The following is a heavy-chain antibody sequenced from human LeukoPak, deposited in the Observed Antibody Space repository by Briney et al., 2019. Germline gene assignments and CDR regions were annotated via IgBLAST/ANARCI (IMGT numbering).Heavy chain of an antibody. D-gene: IGHD3-22*01. CDR1: GFAFSTYT. J-gene: IGHJ4*02. Sequence: GGCLGLSCAACGFAFSTYTMDWARQAPGKGLEWVAFITSGGTTTHYAFSVKGRFTISRDNAQNVLYLQMNGLRGDDAAVYYCLRGDSRDFWGQGTLVTASP. CDR2: ITSGGTTT. V-gene: IGHV3-48*04. CDR3: LRGDSRDF.